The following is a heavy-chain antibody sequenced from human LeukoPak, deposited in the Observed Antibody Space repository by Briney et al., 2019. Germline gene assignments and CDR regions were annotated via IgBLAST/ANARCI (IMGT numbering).Heavy chain of an antibody. CDR1: GGSISSSSYY. CDR2: IYYSGST. D-gene: IGHD3-10*01. J-gene: IGHJ4*02. Sequence: SETLSLTCTVSGGSISSSSYYWSWIRQPPGKGLEWIGYIYYSGSTNYNPSLKSRVTISVDTSKNQFSLELSSVTAADTAVYYCARDNAGDGVDYWGQGTLVTVSS. V-gene: IGHV4-61*01. CDR3: ARDNAGDGVDY.